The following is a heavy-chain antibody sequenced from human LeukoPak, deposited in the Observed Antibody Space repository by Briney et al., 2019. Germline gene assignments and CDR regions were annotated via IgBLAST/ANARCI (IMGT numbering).Heavy chain of an antibody. CDR3: AKTTARERITNFGPWDY. CDR2: ISGSGGST. Sequence: GGSLRLSCAASGFTFSSYAMSWVRQAPGKGLEWVSAISGSGGSTYYADSVKGRFTISRDNSKNTLYLQMNSLRAEDTAVYYCAKTTARERITNFGPWDYWGQGTLVTVSS. J-gene: IGHJ4*02. CDR1: GFTFSSYA. V-gene: IGHV3-23*01. D-gene: IGHD3-3*01.